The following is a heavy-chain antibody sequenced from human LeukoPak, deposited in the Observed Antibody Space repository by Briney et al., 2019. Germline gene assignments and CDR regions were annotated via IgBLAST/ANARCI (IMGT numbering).Heavy chain of an antibody. CDR2: INQDGSVK. Sequence: PGGSLRLSCAASGFTFSTYWMYWVRQAPGKGLEWVANINQDGSVKYYVDSVKGRFTISRDNAKNSLYLHMNSLRAEDTARYYCARDWNVLDDGGYWGQGTLVTVSS. CDR1: GFTFSTYW. J-gene: IGHJ4*02. V-gene: IGHV3-7*01. CDR3: ARDWNVLDDGGY. D-gene: IGHD2-8*01.